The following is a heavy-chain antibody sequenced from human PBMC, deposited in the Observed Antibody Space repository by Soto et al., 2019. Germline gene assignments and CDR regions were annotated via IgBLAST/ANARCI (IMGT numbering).Heavy chain of an antibody. Sequence: SEPLSLTCTVSGGSISSYYWSWIRQPPGKGLEWIGYIYYSGSTNYNPSLKSRVTISVDTSKNQFSLKLSSVTAADTAVYYCARAGVPAAPTNSSDPWGQGTLVTVSS. V-gene: IGHV4-59*01. J-gene: IGHJ5*02. CDR3: ARAGVPAAPTNSSDP. D-gene: IGHD2-2*01. CDR1: GGSISSYY. CDR2: IYYSGST.